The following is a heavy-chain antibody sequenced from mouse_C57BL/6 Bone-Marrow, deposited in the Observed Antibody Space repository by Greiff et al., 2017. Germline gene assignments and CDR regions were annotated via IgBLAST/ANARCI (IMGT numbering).Heavy chain of an antibody. Sequence: EVQLQQSGAELVRPGASVKLSCTASGFNIKDYYMHWVKQRPDQGLEWIGRIDPEGGDTAYAAKFKGKATLTADTSSNTAYLQLSSLTSEDTAVYYCTTRNSNYLYAMDYWGQGTSVTVSS. D-gene: IGHD2-5*01. CDR1: GFNIKDYY. V-gene: IGHV14-1*01. CDR2: IDPEGGDT. J-gene: IGHJ4*01. CDR3: TTRNSNYLYAMDY.